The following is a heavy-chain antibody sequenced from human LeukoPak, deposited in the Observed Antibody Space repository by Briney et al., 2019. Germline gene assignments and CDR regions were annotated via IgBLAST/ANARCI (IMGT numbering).Heavy chain of an antibody. J-gene: IGHJ5*02. CDR3: TRAFDP. Sequence: ASVKVSCEASGYKFTDYYIYWVRQAPGQGLEWMGAIFPSGGKTHYSQKFQGRLTLTRDTSTNTVYMELTGLRSDDTALYFCTRAFDPWGQGTLVTVSS. CDR2: IFPSGGKT. V-gene: IGHV1-46*01. CDR1: GYKFTDYY.